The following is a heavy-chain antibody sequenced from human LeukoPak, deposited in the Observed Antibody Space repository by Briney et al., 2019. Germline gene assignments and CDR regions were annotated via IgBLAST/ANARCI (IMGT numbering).Heavy chain of an antibody. CDR3: ANTRSITIFGVVNFDY. J-gene: IGHJ4*02. Sequence: LPGGSLRLSCAASGFTFSSHAMSWVRQAPGKGLEWVSAISGSGGSTYYADSVKGRFTISRDNSKNTLYLQMNSLRAEDTAVYYCANTRSITIFGVVNFDYWGQGTLVTVSS. V-gene: IGHV3-23*01. CDR2: ISGSGGST. CDR1: GFTFSSHA. D-gene: IGHD3-3*01.